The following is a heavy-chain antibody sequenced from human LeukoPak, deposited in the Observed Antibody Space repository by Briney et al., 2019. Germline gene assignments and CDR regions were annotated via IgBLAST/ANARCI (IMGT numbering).Heavy chain of an antibody. J-gene: IGHJ5*02. D-gene: IGHD3-10*01. CDR1: GYTFTGYY. V-gene: IGHV1-2*04. CDR3: GRGWNYYGSGSYPSKNWFDP. Sequence: ASVKVSCKASGYTFTGYYMHWVRQAPGQGLEWMGWINPNSGGTNYAQKFQGWVTMTRDTYISTAYMELSRLRSDDTDVYYCGRGWNYYGSGSYPSKNWFDPWGQGTLVTVSS. CDR2: INPNSGGT.